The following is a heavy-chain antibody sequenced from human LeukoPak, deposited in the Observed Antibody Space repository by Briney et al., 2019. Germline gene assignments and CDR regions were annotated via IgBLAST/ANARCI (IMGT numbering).Heavy chain of an antibody. CDR3: AKDQAPPYDSSGYCPD. Sequence: PGGSLRLSCAASGFTFSSYAMSWVRQAPGKGLEWVSAISSNGGGTFYAGSVKGRFTISSDNSKNALYLQMNSLRAEGTAVYYCAKDQAPPYDSSGYCPDWGQGTLVTVSS. CDR1: GFTFSSYA. J-gene: IGHJ1*01. CDR2: ISSNGGGT. V-gene: IGHV3-23*01. D-gene: IGHD3-22*01.